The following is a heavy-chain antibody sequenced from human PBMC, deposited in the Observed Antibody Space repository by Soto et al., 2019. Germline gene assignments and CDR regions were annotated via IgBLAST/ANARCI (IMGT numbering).Heavy chain of an antibody. Sequence: ASVKVSCKASGYTFTSYYMHWVRQAPGQGLEWMGIINPSGGSTSYAQKFQGRVTMTRDTSTSTVYMELSSLRSEDTAVYYCARLSPYYYDSSGYLDYWGQGTLVTVLL. D-gene: IGHD3-22*01. CDR2: INPSGGST. CDR3: ARLSPYYYDSSGYLDY. J-gene: IGHJ4*02. V-gene: IGHV1-46*01. CDR1: GYTFTSYY.